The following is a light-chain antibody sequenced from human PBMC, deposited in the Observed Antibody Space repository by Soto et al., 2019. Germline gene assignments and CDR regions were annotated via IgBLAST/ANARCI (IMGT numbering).Light chain of an antibody. Sequence: DIPMTQSPSTLSASVGDRVTITCRASQSISSWLAWYQQKPGKAPILLIYKASSLESGVPSRFSGSGSGTEFTLTISSLQPDDFASYSCQQYQSYPLTFGGGTKVDIK. CDR1: QSISSW. V-gene: IGKV1-5*03. J-gene: IGKJ4*01. CDR3: QQYQSYPLT. CDR2: KAS.